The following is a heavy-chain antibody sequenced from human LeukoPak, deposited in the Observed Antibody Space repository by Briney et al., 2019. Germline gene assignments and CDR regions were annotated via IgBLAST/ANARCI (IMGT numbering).Heavy chain of an antibody. D-gene: IGHD6-19*01. CDR3: ARDQERNAVAGTLGY. CDR2: ISSSSSYI. Sequence: GGSLRLSCAASGFTFSSYSMNWVRQAPGKGLEWVSSISSSSSYIYYADSVKGRFTISRDNAKNSLYLQMNSLRAEDTAVYYCARDQERNAVAGTLGYWGQGTLVTVSS. V-gene: IGHV3-21*01. CDR1: GFTFSSYS. J-gene: IGHJ4*02.